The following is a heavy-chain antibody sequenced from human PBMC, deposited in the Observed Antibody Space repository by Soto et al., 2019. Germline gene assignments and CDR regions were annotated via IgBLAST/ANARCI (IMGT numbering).Heavy chain of an antibody. J-gene: IGHJ5*02. CDR3: ARHPEGHCTNDVCYPMGFDP. Sequence: PSETLSLTCTVSGGSISSGDYYWSWIRQPPGKGLEWIGYIYYSGSTYYNPSLKSRVTISVDTSKNQFSLKVSSATAADTAVYYCARHPEGHCTNDVCYPMGFDPWGQGTLVTVSS. CDR2: IYYSGST. V-gene: IGHV4-30-4*01. CDR1: GGSISSGDYY. D-gene: IGHD2-8*01.